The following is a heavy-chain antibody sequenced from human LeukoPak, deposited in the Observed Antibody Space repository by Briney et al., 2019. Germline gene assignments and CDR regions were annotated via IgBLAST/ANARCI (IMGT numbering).Heavy chain of an antibody. D-gene: IGHD2-15*01. CDR3: ARGRYCSADICSGGDAFDI. V-gene: IGHV4-4*07. CDR2: IYTRGST. J-gene: IGHJ3*02. Sequence: NPSETLSLTCTVSGGSINNYYWSWIRQPAGKGLEWIGRIYTRGSTNYNPSLKSRVTMSVDTSKNQFFLKLSSVTAADTAVYYCARGRYCSADICSGGDAFDIWGQGTMVSVSS. CDR1: GGSINNYY.